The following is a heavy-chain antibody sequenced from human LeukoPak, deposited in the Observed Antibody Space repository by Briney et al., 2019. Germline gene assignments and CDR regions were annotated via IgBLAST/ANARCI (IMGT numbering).Heavy chain of an antibody. CDR2: IIPIFGTA. Sequence: SVKVSCKASGGTFSSYAISWVRQAPGQGLEWMGGIIPIFGTANYAQKFQGRVTITADESTSTAYMELSSLRSEDTAVYYCARDPGYCSSTSCYALDYWGQGTLVTVSS. J-gene: IGHJ4*02. CDR3: ARDPGYCSSTSCYALDY. D-gene: IGHD2-2*01. CDR1: GGTFSSYA. V-gene: IGHV1-69*01.